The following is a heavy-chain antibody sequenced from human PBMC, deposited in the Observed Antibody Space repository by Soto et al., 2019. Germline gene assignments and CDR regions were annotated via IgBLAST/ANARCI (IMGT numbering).Heavy chain of an antibody. CDR1: GFTFSDHY. Sequence: EVQLVESGGGLVQPGGSLRLPCAASGFTFSDHYMDWVRQAPGKGLEWVGRTRNKANSYTTEYAASVKGRFTISRDDSKNSLYLQMNSLKTEDTAVYYCARGERGLPFDYWGQGTLVTVSS. CDR2: TRNKANSYTT. J-gene: IGHJ4*02. D-gene: IGHD1-26*01. CDR3: ARGERGLPFDY. V-gene: IGHV3-72*01.